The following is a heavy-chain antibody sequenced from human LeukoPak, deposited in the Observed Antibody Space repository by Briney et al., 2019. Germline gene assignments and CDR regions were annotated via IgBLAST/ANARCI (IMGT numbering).Heavy chain of an antibody. CDR3: ASSSGSSWYGDWFDP. V-gene: IGHV4-59*01. Sequence: SETLSLTCAVYGGSFSGYYWSWIRQPPGKGLEWIGYIYYSGSTNYNPSLKSRVTISVDTSKNQFSLKLSSVTAADTAVYYCASSSGSSWYGDWFDPWGQGTLVTVSS. D-gene: IGHD6-13*01. CDR1: GGSFSGYY. CDR2: IYYSGST. J-gene: IGHJ5*02.